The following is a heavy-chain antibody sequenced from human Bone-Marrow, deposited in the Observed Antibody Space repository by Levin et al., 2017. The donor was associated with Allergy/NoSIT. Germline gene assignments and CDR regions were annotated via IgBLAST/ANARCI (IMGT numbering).Heavy chain of an antibody. CDR1: GVVFSTCE. J-gene: IGHJ4*02. Sequence: PGGSLRLSCAASGVVFSTCEMNWVRQAPGKGLEWISYINTGGTTIWYADSVKGRFTISRDNAMNSLYLQMNSLTAEDTAVYYCARDGESHSNRGAQFDYWGQGTLVTVSS. CDR2: INTGGTTI. D-gene: IGHD1-26*01. CDR3: ARDGESHSNRGAQFDY. V-gene: IGHV3-48*03.